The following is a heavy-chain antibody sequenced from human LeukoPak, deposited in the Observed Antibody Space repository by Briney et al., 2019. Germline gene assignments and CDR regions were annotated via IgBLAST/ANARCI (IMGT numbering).Heavy chain of an antibody. J-gene: IGHJ4*02. CDR3: ARGGRGYSYGYQLDY. Sequence: SETLSLTCTVSGGSISSYYWSWIRQPPGKGLEWIGYIYYSGSTNYNPSPKSRVTISVDTSKNQFSLKLSSVTAADTAVYYCARGGRGYSYGYQLDYWGQGTLVTVSS. CDR1: GGSISSYY. V-gene: IGHV4-59*01. D-gene: IGHD5-18*01. CDR2: IYYSGST.